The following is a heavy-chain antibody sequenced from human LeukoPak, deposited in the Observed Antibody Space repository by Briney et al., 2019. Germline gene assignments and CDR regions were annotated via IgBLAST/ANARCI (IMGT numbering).Heavy chain of an antibody. CDR2: IYRGGST. Sequence: GGSLRLSCAASGFTVNYNYMSWVRQAPGKGLEWVSTIYRGGSTYYADSVRGRFTISRDDSMNTLILQMNSLRAEGTALYYCAREQGDSSGAFYKRGWFDAWGQGTLVTVSS. D-gene: IGHD3-22*01. CDR3: AREQGDSSGAFYKRGWFDA. J-gene: IGHJ5*02. CDR1: GFTVNYNY. V-gene: IGHV3-53*01.